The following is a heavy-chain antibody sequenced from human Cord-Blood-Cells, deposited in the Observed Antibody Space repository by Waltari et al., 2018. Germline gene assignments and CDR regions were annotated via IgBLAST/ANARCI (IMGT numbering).Heavy chain of an antibody. V-gene: IGHV1-69*09. J-gene: IGHJ3*02. D-gene: IGHD2-2*02. CDR3: ARGTIVVVPAAINAFDI. CDR2: INPILGIA. CDR1: GGTFSSYA. Sequence: QVQLVQSGAEVKKPGSSVKVSCKASGGTFSSYAISWVRQAPGQGLEWMGRINPILGIANYAQRFQGRVTITADKSTSTACMELSSLRSEDTAVYYCARGTIVVVPAAINAFDIWGQGTMVTVSS.